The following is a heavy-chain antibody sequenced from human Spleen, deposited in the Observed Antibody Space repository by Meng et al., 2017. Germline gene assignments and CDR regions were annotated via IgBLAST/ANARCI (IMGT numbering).Heavy chain of an antibody. J-gene: IGHJ5*02. V-gene: IGHV4-39*07. CDR1: GGSFSSGSYY. Sequence: SETLSLTCTVSGGSFSSGSYYWSWIRQPPGKGLEWIGEINHSGSTNYNPSLKSRVTISVDTSKNQFSLKLSSVTAADTAVYYCARLSGSFYNANWFDPWGQGTLVTVSS. D-gene: IGHD1-26*01. CDR3: ARLSGSFYNANWFDP. CDR2: INHSGST.